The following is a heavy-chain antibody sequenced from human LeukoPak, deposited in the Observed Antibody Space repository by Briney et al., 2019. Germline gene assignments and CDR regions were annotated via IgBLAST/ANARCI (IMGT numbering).Heavy chain of an antibody. Sequence: GESLKISCKGSGYSFTSYWIGWVRQMPGKGLECMGIIYPGDSDTRYSPSFQGQVTISADESISTAYLQWSSLKASDTAMYYCARMGWVYSSSVPYYFDYWGQGTLVTVSS. CDR2: IYPGDSDT. CDR3: ARMGWVYSSSVPYYFDY. CDR1: GYSFTSYW. V-gene: IGHV5-51*01. D-gene: IGHD6-13*01. J-gene: IGHJ4*02.